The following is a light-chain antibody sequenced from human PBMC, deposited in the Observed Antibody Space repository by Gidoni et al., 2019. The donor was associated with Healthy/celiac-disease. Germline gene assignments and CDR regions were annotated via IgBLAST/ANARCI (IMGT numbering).Light chain of an antibody. CDR1: ALPKQY. J-gene: IGLJ2*01. V-gene: IGLV3-25*03. CDR3: QSEDSSGTHVV. Sequence: SYELTQPPSVSVSPGQTARITSSGDALPKQYASWYQQKPGQAPVLGIYKDSERPSGIHERFSGSSSGTTVTLTISGVEAEDEADYYCQSEDSSGTHVVFGGGTKLTVL. CDR2: KDS.